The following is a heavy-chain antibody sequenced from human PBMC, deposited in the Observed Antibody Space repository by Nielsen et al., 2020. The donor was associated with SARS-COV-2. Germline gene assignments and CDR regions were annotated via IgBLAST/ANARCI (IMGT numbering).Heavy chain of an antibody. CDR2: ISWNSGSI. V-gene: IGHV3-9*01. CDR3: ASLGDYGDYYYGMDV. CDR1: GFTFDDYA. J-gene: IGHJ6*02. D-gene: IGHD4-17*01. Sequence: SLKISCAASGFTFDDYAMHWVRQAPGKGLEWVSGISWNSGSIGYADSVKGRFTISRDNAKNSLYLQMNSLRAEDTALYYCASLGDYGDYYYGMDVWGQGTTVTVSS.